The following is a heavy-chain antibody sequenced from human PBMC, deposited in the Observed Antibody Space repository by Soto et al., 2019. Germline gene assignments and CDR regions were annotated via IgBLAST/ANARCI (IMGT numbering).Heavy chain of an antibody. CDR2: IIPIFGTA. V-gene: IGHV1-69*13. J-gene: IGHJ6*02. Sequence: SVKVSCKASGGTFSSYAISWVRQAPGQGLEWMGGIIPIFGTANYAQKFQGRVTITADESTSTAYMELSSLRSEDTAVYYCAVAGWARVIYYYYGMDVWGQGTTVTVSS. CDR1: GGTFSSYA. CDR3: AVAGWARVIYYYYGMDV. D-gene: IGHD3-22*01.